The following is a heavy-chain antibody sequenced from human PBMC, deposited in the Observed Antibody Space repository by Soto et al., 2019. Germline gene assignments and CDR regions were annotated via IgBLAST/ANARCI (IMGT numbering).Heavy chain of an antibody. CDR1: GGTFSSYA. J-gene: IGHJ6*02. CDR2: IIPIFGTA. CDR3: ARDNIDTAMGNYYYYGTDV. Sequence: QVPLVQSGAEVKKPGSSVKVSCKASGGTFSSYAISWVRQAPGQGLEWMGGIIPIFGTANYAQKFQGRVTITADESTRTGYMELSSLRSDGTAVYYCARDNIDTAMGNYYYYGTDVWGQGTTVTVSS. D-gene: IGHD5-18*01. V-gene: IGHV1-69*01.